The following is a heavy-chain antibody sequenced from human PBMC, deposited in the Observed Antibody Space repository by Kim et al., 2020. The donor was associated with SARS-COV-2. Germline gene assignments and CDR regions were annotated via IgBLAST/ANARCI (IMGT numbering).Heavy chain of an antibody. J-gene: IGHJ4*02. V-gene: IGHV4-34*01. Sequence: STNDNPSLKSRVTISVDTSKNQFSLKLSSVTAADTAGYYCASLQTTFDYWGQGTLVTVSS. CDR2: ST. CDR3: ASLQTTFDY.